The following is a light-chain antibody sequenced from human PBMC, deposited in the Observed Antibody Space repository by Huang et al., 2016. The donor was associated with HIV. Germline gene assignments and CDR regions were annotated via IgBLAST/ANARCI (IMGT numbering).Light chain of an antibody. CDR1: QSLLHSHGYNY. CDR3: MQALQTPRT. CDR2: LSS. J-gene: IGKJ5*01. V-gene: IGKV2-28*01. Sequence: IVITQSPLSLPVTPGEPASISCRSSQSLLHSHGYNYLDWYLQTPGQAPQLLISLSSNRASGVPDRFGGSGAVTDFTLKISRVEAEDVGVYFCMQALQTPRTFGQGTRLEIK.